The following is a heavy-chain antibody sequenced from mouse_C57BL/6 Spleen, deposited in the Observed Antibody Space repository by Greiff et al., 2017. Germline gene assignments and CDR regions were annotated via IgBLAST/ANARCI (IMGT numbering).Heavy chain of an antibody. CDR2: ISGGGGNT. CDR3: ARDYSNYVDYAMDY. D-gene: IGHD2-5*01. V-gene: IGHV5-9*01. CDR1: GFTFSSYT. Sequence: EVQGVESGGGLVKPGGSLKLSCAASGFTFSSYTMSWVRQTPEKRLEWVATISGGGGNTYYPDSVKGRFTISRDNAKNTLYLQMSSLRSEDTALYYCARDYSNYVDYAMDYWGQGTSVTVSS. J-gene: IGHJ4*01.